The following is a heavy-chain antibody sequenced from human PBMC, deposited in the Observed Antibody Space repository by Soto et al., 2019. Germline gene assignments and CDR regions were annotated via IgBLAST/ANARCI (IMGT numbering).Heavy chain of an antibody. CDR1: RVSVRIYW. V-gene: IGHV3-74*01. D-gene: IGHD3-10*01. J-gene: IGHJ3*01. Sequence: LRLACAACRVSVRIYWLHWFLQSPGKGLVWVSRISGDGSSTTYAASVRGRFTISRDNAKNTVYLQMDSLRAEATAVYYCARSLPETYGVFALWGKGTMVPVS. CDR3: ARSLPETYGVFAL. CDR2: ISGDGSST.